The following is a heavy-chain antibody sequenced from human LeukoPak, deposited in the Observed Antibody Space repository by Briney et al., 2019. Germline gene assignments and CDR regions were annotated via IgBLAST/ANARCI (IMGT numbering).Heavy chain of an antibody. D-gene: IGHD3-22*01. CDR1: GYTFTSYA. CDR2: INAGNGNT. CDR3: ARVGGLYYYDSSGYYRHFDY. J-gene: IGHJ4*02. Sequence: ASVKVSCKASGYTFTSYAMHWVRQAPGQRPEWMGWINAGNGNTKYSQKFQGRVAITRDTSASTAYMELSSLRSEDTAVYYCARVGGLYYYDSSGYYRHFDYWGQGTLVTVSS. V-gene: IGHV1-3*01.